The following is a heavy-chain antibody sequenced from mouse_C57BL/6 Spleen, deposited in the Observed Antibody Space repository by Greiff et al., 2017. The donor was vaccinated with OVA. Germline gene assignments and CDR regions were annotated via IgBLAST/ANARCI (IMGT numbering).Heavy chain of an antibody. D-gene: IGHD1-1*01. V-gene: IGHV1-80*01. Sequence: QVQLQQSGAELVKPGASVKISCKASGYAFSSYWMNWVKQRPGTGLEWIGQIYPGDGDTNYNGKFKGKATLTADKSSSTAYMQLSSLTSEDSAVYFCARSILPYAMDYWGQGTSVTVSS. J-gene: IGHJ4*01. CDR1: GYAFSSYW. CDR3: ARSILPYAMDY. CDR2: IYPGDGDT.